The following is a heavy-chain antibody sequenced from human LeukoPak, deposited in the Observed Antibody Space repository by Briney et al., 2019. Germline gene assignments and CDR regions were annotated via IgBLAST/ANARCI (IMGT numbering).Heavy chain of an antibody. CDR1: GFTFNNYG. D-gene: IGHD1-26*01. CDR2: MSYDGSHE. CDR3: ARAFGGSYSSTVDY. Sequence: PGGSLRLSCAASGFTFNNYGMHWVRQAPGKGLEWVAVMSYDGSHEYYADSVKGRFTISRDNPKSTLYLQMNSLRPEDTAVYYCARAFGGSYSSTVDYWGQGTLVTVSS. J-gene: IGHJ4*02. V-gene: IGHV3-30*03.